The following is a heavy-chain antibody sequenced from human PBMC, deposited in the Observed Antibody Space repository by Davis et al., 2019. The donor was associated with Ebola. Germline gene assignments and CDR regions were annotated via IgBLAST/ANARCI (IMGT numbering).Heavy chain of an antibody. Sequence: GESLKISCAASGFTFNSYAMSWVRQAPGKGLEWVSAISGSGSSTFYADSVKGRFTISRDNSKNTLHLQMNSLRVEDTAIYYCAKDTPNIWFDVWGQGTMVAVSS. V-gene: IGHV3-23*01. D-gene: IGHD2-15*01. CDR2: ISGSGSST. CDR3: AKDTPNIWFDV. CDR1: GFTFNSYA. J-gene: IGHJ3*01.